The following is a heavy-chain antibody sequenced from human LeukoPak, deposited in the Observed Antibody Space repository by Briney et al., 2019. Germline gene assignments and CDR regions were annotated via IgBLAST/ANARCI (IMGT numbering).Heavy chain of an antibody. CDR2: ISGSGGST. D-gene: IGHD3-22*01. CDR1: GFTFSSYA. V-gene: IGHV3-23*01. Sequence: GGSLRLSCAASGFTFSSYAMSWVRQAPGKGLEWVSAISGSGGSTYYADSVKGRFTISRDNSKNTLHLQMNSLRAEDTAVYYCARDRTPYDGNGYYDAHDIWGQGTMVTVSS. CDR3: ARDRTPYDGNGYYDAHDI. J-gene: IGHJ3*02.